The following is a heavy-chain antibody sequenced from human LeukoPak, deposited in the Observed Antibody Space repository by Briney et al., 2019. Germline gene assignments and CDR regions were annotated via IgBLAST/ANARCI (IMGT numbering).Heavy chain of an antibody. CDR2: IIPIFGTA. D-gene: IGHD1-7*01. CDR3: ARAGPGITGTTRY. Sequence: GASVKVSCKASGGTFSSYAISGVRQAPGQGLEWMGGIIPIFGTANYAQKFQGRVTITTDESTSTAYMELRSLRSDDTAVYYCARAGPGITGTTRYWGQGTLVTVSS. CDR1: GGTFSSYA. V-gene: IGHV1-69*05. J-gene: IGHJ4*02.